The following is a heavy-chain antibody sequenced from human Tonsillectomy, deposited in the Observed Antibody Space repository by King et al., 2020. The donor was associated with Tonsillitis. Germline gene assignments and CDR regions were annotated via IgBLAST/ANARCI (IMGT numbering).Heavy chain of an antibody. CDR3: ARDVEAYCSGGSCYYNGMDV. D-gene: IGHD2-15*01. J-gene: IGHJ6*02. CDR1: GGSISSGGYS. Sequence: QLQESGLGLVNPSQTLSLTCAVSGGSISSGGYSWSWIRQPPGKGLEWIGYIYYSGDTYYNPSLKHRVTISVDTSKNQFSLKVSSVTAADTAVYYCARDVEAYCSGGSCYYNGMDVWGQGTTVTVSS. V-gene: IGHV4-30-4*07. CDR2: IYYSGDT.